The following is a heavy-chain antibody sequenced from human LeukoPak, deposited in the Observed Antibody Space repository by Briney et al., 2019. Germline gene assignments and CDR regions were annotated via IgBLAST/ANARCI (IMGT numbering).Heavy chain of an antibody. CDR2: IYAGGDT. J-gene: IGHJ3*01. CDR1: GFTFSSYG. D-gene: IGHD5-12*01. V-gene: IGHV3-66*01. Sequence: GGSLRLSCAASGFTFSSYGMHWVRQAPGKGLEWVSIIYAGGDTYYADSVQGRFTLSRDNSKNTLYLQMNSLRAEDTAVYFCARDYSGYEKGFDVWGQGTLVTVSS. CDR3: ARDYSGYEKGFDV.